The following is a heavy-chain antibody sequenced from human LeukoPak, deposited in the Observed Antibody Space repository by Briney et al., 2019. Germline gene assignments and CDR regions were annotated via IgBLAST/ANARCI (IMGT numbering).Heavy chain of an antibody. Sequence: GGSLRLSCAASGFTFSSYAMHWVRQAPGKGLEWVAVISYDGSNKYYADSVKGRFTISKDNSKNTLYLQMNSLRAEDTAVYYCARDPVSRQVPAAIGLDYWGQGTLVTVSS. CDR2: ISYDGSNK. CDR3: ARDPVSRQVPAAIGLDY. D-gene: IGHD2-2*01. J-gene: IGHJ4*02. CDR1: GFTFSSYA. V-gene: IGHV3-30-3*01.